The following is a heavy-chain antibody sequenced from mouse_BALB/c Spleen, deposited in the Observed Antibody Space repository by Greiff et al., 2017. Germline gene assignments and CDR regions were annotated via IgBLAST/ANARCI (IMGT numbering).Heavy chain of an antibody. Sequence: EVQLQQSGAELVRPGALVKLSCKASGFNIKDYYMHWVKQRPEQGLEWIGWIDPENGNTIYDPKFQGKASITADTSSNTAYLQLSSLTSEDTAVYYCASLNWDDYAMDYGGQGTSVTVSS. CDR1: GFNIKDYY. D-gene: IGHD4-1*01. V-gene: IGHV14-1*02. CDR2: IDPENGNT. CDR3: ASLNWDDYAMDY. J-gene: IGHJ4*01.